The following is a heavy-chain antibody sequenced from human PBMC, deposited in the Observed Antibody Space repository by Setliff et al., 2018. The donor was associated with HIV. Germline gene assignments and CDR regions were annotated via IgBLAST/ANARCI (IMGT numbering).Heavy chain of an antibody. V-gene: IGHV4-28*06. CDR1: GYSISSSHW. Sequence: SETLSLTCAVSGYSISSSHWWGWIRQPPGKGLEWIGYIYYSGSTNYNPSLKSRATMSVDTSNNRFSLKLSSVTALDTAVYYCAKTVVGDSYALPNDDFDIWGQGTMVTVSS. J-gene: IGHJ3*02. CDR3: AKTVVGDSYALPNDDFDI. CDR2: IYYSGST. D-gene: IGHD3-16*01.